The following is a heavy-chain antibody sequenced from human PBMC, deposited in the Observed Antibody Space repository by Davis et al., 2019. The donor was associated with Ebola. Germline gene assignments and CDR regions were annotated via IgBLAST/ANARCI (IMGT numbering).Heavy chain of an antibody. CDR1: GFTFSIYG. D-gene: IGHD3-10*01. CDR3: ARDPVGIMRAFDI. Sequence: PGGSLRLSCAASGFTFSIYGMSWVRQAPGNGLEWVTSISGSGVSTYYADPVKGRFTISRDNSKSTLYLQMNSLRAEDTALYYCARDPVGIMRAFDIWGQGTMVTASS. CDR2: ISGSGVST. J-gene: IGHJ3*02. V-gene: IGHV3-23*01.